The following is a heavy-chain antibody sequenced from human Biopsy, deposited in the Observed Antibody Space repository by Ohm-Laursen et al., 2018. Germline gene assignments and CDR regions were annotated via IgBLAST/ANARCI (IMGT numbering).Heavy chain of an antibody. CDR1: GFDFRNYD. CDR2: LAFSSGRT. J-gene: IGHJ4*02. Sequence: SLRLSCSASGFDFRNYDLTWIRQAPGKGLEWVASLAFSSGRTYYADSVKGRFTISRDDSQNTLYLQMDSLRVADTAVYHCAKYQLPATATSILDYWAREPWSPSPQ. CDR3: AKYQLPATATSILDY. D-gene: IGHD4-17*01. V-gene: IGHV3-23*01.